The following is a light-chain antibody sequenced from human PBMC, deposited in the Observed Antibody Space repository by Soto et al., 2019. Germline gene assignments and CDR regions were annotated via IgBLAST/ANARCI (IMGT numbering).Light chain of an antibody. CDR3: QQYNSYWT. Sequence: DIQMTQSPSTLSASVGDRVTITCRASQSISNWLSWYQQKPGKAPKLLIYKASILESGVPSRVSGSGAGTEFTLKISSLQRDDFATYYCQQYNSYWTFGQGTKVEIK. CDR1: QSISNW. J-gene: IGKJ1*01. CDR2: KAS. V-gene: IGKV1-5*03.